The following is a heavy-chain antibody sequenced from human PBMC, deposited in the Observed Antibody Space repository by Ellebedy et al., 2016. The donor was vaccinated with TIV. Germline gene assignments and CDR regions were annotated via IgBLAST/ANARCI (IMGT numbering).Heavy chain of an antibody. V-gene: IGHV4-39*01. D-gene: IGHD3-10*01. J-gene: IGHJ5*02. Sequence: SETLSLTCTVSGGSISRSSYYWGWIRQPPEKGLEWIGSIYYSGSTYYNPSLKSRVTISVDTSKNQFSLRLTSVTAADTAVYYRARWFGELLYVRWFDPWGQGTLVTVSS. CDR2: IYYSGST. CDR3: ARWFGELLYVRWFDP. CDR1: GGSISRSSYY.